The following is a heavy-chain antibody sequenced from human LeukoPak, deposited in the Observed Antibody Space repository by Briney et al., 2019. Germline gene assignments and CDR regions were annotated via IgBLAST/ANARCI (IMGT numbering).Heavy chain of an antibody. CDR2: ISPYNGNP. V-gene: IGHV1-18*01. J-gene: IGHJ4*02. CDR1: GYTFATYG. D-gene: IGHD5-18*01. Sequence: ASVKVSCKAAGYTFATYGISWVRQAPGQGLEWMGWISPYNGNPSYAQKFQGRVTMTTDTATSTAYMELRSLRSGDTAVYYCTRDQRAVDRTMSYYWGQGTLVTVSS. CDR3: TRDQRAVDRTMSYY.